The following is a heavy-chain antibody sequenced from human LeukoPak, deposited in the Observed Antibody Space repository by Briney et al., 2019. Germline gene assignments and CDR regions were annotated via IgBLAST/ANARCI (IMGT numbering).Heavy chain of an antibody. J-gene: IGHJ5*02. D-gene: IGHD6-19*01. V-gene: IGHV4-4*07. CDR3: ARLQSYSVAGTP. CDR1: GGSISIYY. CDR2: IYTSGST. Sequence: SETLSLTCTVSGGSISIYYWNWIRQPAGKGLEWIGRIYTSGSTNYNPSLKSRVTISVDTSKNQFSLKLRSVTAADTAVYYCARLQSYSVAGTPWGQGTLVTVSS.